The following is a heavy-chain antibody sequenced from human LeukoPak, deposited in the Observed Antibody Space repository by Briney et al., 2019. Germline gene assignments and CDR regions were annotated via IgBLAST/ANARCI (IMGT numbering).Heavy chain of an antibody. J-gene: IGHJ6*03. CDR1: GFTLSSYT. D-gene: IGHD2-15*01. CDR2: ISSSSSYI. Sequence: GGSLRLSCAASGFTLSSYTMNWVRQAPGKGLEWVSSISSSSSYIYYADSVKGRFTISRDNAKNSLYLQMNSLRAEDTAVYYCARDLGGYCSGGSCHNYYYYYMDVWGKGTTVTISS. V-gene: IGHV3-21*01. CDR3: ARDLGGYCSGGSCHNYYYYYMDV.